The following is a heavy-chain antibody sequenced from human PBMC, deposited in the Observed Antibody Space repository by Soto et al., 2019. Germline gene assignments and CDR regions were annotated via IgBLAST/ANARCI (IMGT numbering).Heavy chain of an antibody. CDR2: IWHDGSNE. J-gene: IGHJ4*02. CDR1: GFTFSRYA. CDR3: ARDLVDTGMGPIDY. Sequence: QVQLVESGGGVVQPGRSLRLSCAASGFTFSRYAMHWVRQAPGKGLGWVAVIWHDGSNEFYADSLKGRFTVSRDNPKNTAYLQMNSLRAEDTAVYYCARDLVDTGMGPIDYWGQGTLVTVSS. D-gene: IGHD5-18*01. V-gene: IGHV3-33*01.